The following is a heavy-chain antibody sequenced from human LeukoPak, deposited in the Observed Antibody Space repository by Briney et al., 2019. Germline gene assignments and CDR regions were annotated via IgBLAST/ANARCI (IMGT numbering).Heavy chain of an antibody. J-gene: IGHJ4*02. D-gene: IGHD6-6*01. Sequence: PGGSLRLSCAASGFTFSSYEMNWVRQAPGKGLEWVSSIRSSSSYIYYADSLKGRFTISRDNAKNSLYLQMNSLRAEDSAVYYCARDGPSIAADFDCWGQGTLVTVSS. CDR1: GFTFSSYE. CDR2: IRSSSSYI. CDR3: ARDGPSIAADFDC. V-gene: IGHV3-21*01.